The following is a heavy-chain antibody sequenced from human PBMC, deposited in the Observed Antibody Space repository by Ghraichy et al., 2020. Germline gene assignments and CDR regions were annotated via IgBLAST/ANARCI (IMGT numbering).Heavy chain of an antibody. J-gene: IGHJ6*02. CDR1: GGSISSSSYY. V-gene: IGHV4-39*01. CDR2: IYYSGST. Sequence: SETLSLTCTVSGGSISSSSYYLGWIRQPPGKGLEWIGSIYYSGSTYYNPSLKSRVTISVDTSKNQFSLKLSSVTAADTAVYYCASLGPGLGMDVWGQGTTVTVSS. D-gene: IGHD2-8*02. CDR3: ASLGPGLGMDV.